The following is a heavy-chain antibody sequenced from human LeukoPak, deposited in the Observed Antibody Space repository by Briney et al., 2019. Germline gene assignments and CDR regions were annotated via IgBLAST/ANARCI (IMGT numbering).Heavy chain of an antibody. D-gene: IGHD2/OR15-2a*01. Sequence: SETLSLTCTVSGGSISSYYWSWIRQPPGKGLEWIGYIDTSGSTNYNPSLKSRVTISVDTSKNQFSLKLSSVTAADTAVYYCARLAKTYEIVDYYYMDVWGKGTTVTVSS. CDR1: GGSISSYY. CDR2: IDTSGST. J-gene: IGHJ6*03. CDR3: ARLAKTYEIVDYYYMDV. V-gene: IGHV4-4*09.